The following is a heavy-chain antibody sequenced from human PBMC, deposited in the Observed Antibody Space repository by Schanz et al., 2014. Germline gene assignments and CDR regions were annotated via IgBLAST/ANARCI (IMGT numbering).Heavy chain of an antibody. Sequence: EVQLLESGGGLVEPGGSLRLSCAASGFSFSSYAMGWVRQARGKGLEWVSAMNESHSTIYYADSVRGRFTISRDNAKNSLFLQMNSLRAEDTAVYYCARDFLLEQLGYSHYYYAMDVWGQGTTXTVSS. D-gene: IGHD2-15*01. CDR2: MNESHSTI. CDR3: ARDFLLEQLGYSHYYYAMDV. V-gene: IGHV3-23*01. CDR1: GFSFSSYA. J-gene: IGHJ6*02.